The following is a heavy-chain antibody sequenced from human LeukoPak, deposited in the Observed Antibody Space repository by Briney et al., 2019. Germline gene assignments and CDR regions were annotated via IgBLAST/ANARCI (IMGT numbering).Heavy chain of an antibody. CDR3: AKSTYYYGSGEGSNYWYFDL. V-gene: IGHV1-69*13. CDR1: GGTFSSYA. J-gene: IGHJ2*01. CDR2: IIPIFGPA. D-gene: IGHD3-10*01. Sequence: ASVTVSCKASGGTFSSYAISWVRQAPGQGLEWMGGIIPIFGPANYAQKFQGRVTITADESTSTAYMELSSLRSEDTALYYCAKSTYYYGSGEGSNYWYFDLWGRGTLVTVSS.